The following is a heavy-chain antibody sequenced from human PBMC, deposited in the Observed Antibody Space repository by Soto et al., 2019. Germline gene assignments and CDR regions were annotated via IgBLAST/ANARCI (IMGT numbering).Heavy chain of an antibody. CDR1: GGSFSGYY. CDR3: ARIEMASIK. D-gene: IGHD5-12*01. Sequence: PSETLSLTCAVYGGSFSGYYWSWIRQPPGKGLEWIGEINHSGSTFYSPSLKSRLTISLDTPKNQFSLDLTSVTTADTAMYYCARIEMASIKWGRGTLVTVSS. CDR2: INHSGST. V-gene: IGHV4-34*01. J-gene: IGHJ4*02.